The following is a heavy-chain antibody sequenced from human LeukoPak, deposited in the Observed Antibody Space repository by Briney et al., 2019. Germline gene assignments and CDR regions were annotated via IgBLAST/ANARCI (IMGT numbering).Heavy chain of an antibody. D-gene: IGHD5-18*01. Sequence: GGSLRLSCAASGFIVSNNYMFWVRQAPGKGLEWVSAIYSDGRTHYADSVRGRFTISRDISKSTLYLQMSSLRAEDTAVYFCSRVGYTYKTRALWGQGTLVTVSS. CDR3: SRVGYTYKTRAL. J-gene: IGHJ4*02. CDR1: GFIVSNNY. CDR2: IYSDGRT. V-gene: IGHV3-66*01.